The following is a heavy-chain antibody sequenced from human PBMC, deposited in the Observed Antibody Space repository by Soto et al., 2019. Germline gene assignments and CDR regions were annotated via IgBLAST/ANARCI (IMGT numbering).Heavy chain of an antibody. Sequence: QLQLVQSGTEVKEPGSSVKVSCKASGGTFSTSSFVWVRQGPGQGLEWMGGIIPIFTRTNFAPKFQGRVTFSADESTRTSDMELRSLPSDDTAIYYCARDVVRSTAGDSWGQGTLVTVSS. CDR3: ARDVVRSTAGDS. V-gene: IGHV1-69*01. D-gene: IGHD2-15*01. CDR2: IIPIFTRT. J-gene: IGHJ4*02. CDR1: GGTFSTSS.